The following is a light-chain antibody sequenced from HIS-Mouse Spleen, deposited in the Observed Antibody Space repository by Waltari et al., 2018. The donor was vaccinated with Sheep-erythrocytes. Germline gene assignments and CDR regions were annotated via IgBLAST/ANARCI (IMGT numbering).Light chain of an antibody. J-gene: IGLJ3*02. CDR1: TSNIGSNY. Sequence: QSVLPQPPSASGTPGQGVTISCSGSTSNIGSNYVYWYQHLPGTAPKLLIYRNNQRPSGVPDRFSGSKSGTSASLAISGLRSEDEADYYCAAWDDSLSGNWVFGGGTKLTVL. CDR2: RNN. V-gene: IGLV1-47*01. CDR3: AAWDDSLSGNWV.